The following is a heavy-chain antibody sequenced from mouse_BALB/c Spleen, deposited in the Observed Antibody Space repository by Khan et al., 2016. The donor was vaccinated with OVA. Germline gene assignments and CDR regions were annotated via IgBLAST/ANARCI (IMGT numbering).Heavy chain of an antibody. CDR1: GYTFTDYY. CDR3: ARGNYYGSTSWLSY. V-gene: IGHV1-84*02. J-gene: IGHJ3*01. CDR2: LYPGSGNT. Sequence: QVQLQQSGPELVKPGASVKISCKASGYTFTDYYINWVKQKPGQGLEWIGWLYPGSGNTRYNEKFKGRATLTVDTSSRTAYMQLSSLTSADTAVYFCARGNYYGSTSWLSYWGQGTLVTVSA. D-gene: IGHD1-1*01.